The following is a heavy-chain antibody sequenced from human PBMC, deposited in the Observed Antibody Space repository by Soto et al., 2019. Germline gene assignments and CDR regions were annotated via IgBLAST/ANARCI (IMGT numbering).Heavy chain of an antibody. V-gene: IGHV3-23*01. J-gene: IGHJ3*02. Sequence: GGSLRLSCAASGFTFSTYAMSWVGQSPGKGLEWVSTISSSGGNTYYTDSVKGRFTISRDNSKNTLYLQMNSLRAEDTAIYYCAKRPTSTGFGDPFDIWGQGTMVTVSS. D-gene: IGHD3-10*01. CDR2: ISSSGGNT. CDR1: GFTFSTYA. CDR3: AKRPTSTGFGDPFDI.